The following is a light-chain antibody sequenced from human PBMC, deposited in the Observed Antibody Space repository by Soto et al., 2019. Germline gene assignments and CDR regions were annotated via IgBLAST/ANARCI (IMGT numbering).Light chain of an antibody. Sequence: QSVLTQPPSASGTPGQRVTISCSGSNSNIGTNAVNWYQQIPGTAPKLLIYNNNQRPSGVPDRFSGSKSGTSASLAISGLQSEDEADYHCATWDDTLRTLVFGGGTKLTVL. CDR2: NNN. V-gene: IGLV1-44*01. CDR1: NSNIGTNA. J-gene: IGLJ3*02. CDR3: ATWDDTLRTLV.